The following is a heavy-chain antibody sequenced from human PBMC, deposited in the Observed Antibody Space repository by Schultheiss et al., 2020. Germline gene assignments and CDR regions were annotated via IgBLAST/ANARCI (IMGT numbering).Heavy chain of an antibody. CDR1: GFTFSSYG. V-gene: IGHV3-30*12. Sequence: LSLTCAASGFTFSSYGMHWVRQAPGKGLEWVAVISYDGSNKYYADSVKGRFTISRDNAKNSLYLQMNSLRAEDTAVYYCARGGHSNYYFDYWGQGTLVTVSS. J-gene: IGHJ4*02. CDR2: ISYDGSNK. CDR3: ARGGHSNYYFDY. D-gene: IGHD4-11*01.